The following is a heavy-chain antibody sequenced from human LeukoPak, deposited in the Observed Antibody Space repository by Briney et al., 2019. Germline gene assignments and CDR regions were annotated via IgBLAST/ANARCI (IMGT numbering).Heavy chain of an antibody. Sequence: SETLSLTCSVSGASISGSFYFWDWVRQPPGRDLEWIGCIDYSGRARYNPSLQSRVTISVDASKNQFSLRLTSVTAADTAVYYCARHGDRGETTNGFDPWGQGSLVTVSS. CDR1: GASISGSFYF. CDR3: ARHGDRGETTNGFDP. D-gene: IGHD1-7*01. CDR2: IDYSGRA. V-gene: IGHV4-39*01. J-gene: IGHJ5*02.